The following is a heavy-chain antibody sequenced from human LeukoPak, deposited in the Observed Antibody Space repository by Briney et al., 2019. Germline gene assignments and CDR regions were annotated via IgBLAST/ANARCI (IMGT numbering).Heavy chain of an antibody. V-gene: IGHV1-69*06. Sequence: SVKVSCKASGGTFSSYAISWVRQAPGQGLEWMGGIIPIFGTANYAQKFQGRVTITADKSTSTAYMELSSLRSEDTAVYYCARDLNDYVWGSYRNPGAFDIWGQGTMVTVSS. J-gene: IGHJ3*02. D-gene: IGHD3-16*02. CDR3: ARDLNDYVWGSYRNPGAFDI. CDR2: IIPIFGTA. CDR1: GGTFSSYA.